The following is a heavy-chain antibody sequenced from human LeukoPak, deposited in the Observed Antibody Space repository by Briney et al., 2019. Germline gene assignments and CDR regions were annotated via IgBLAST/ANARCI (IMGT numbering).Heavy chain of an antibody. CDR2: INPSGDST. CDR1: GYTFITYY. V-gene: IGHV1-46*01. D-gene: IGHD2-21*02. Sequence: ASVKVSCKASGYTFITYYMHWVRQAPGQGLEWMGIINPSGDSTSYAQKFQGRVTMTRDTSTSTVYMELSSLRSEDTAVYYCARVPPYCGGDCPYYFDYWGQGTLVTVSS. J-gene: IGHJ4*02. CDR3: ARVPPYCGGDCPYYFDY.